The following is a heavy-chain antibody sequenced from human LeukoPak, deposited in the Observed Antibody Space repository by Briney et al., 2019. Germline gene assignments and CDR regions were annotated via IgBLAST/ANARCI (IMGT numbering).Heavy chain of an antibody. CDR2: ISHDGSNN. CDR1: GFTFSNYG. CDR3: AKVRVGTAHFDY. Sequence: GGSLRLSCAASGFTFSNYGMHWVRQAPGKGLEWVVVISHDGSNNNYADSVKGRFTISRDNSKNTLYLQMYSLRPEDTAVYYCAKVRVGTAHFDYWGQGTLVTVPS. J-gene: IGHJ4*02. D-gene: IGHD2-15*01. V-gene: IGHV3-30*18.